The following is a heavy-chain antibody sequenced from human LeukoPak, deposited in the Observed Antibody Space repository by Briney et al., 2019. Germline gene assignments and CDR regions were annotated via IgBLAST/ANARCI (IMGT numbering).Heavy chain of an antibody. CDR3: ARGSLVVVAGLFDY. CDR2: INQDESEK. J-gene: IGHJ4*01. D-gene: IGHD2-15*01. V-gene: IGHV3-7*01. Sequence: GWSLRLSCAGAGFTFSRYWMTWVRQAPGKGLEWVANINQDESEKYYVDSVEGRFTISRDNAKKSVYLQMNSLRAEDTAVYYCARGSLVVVAGLFDYWGHGTLVTVSS. CDR1: GFTFSRYW.